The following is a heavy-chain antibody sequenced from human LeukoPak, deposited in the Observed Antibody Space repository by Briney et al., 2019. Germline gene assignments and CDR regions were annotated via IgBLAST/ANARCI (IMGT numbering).Heavy chain of an antibody. Sequence: ASVKVSCKASGYTFASYGISWVRQAPGQGLEWMGWTSAHNDDTNYAETLQGRLTMTTDISTSTAYMELTSLRSDDTAVYYCARDWDSRNDYFDPWGQGTLVIVSS. CDR2: TSAHNDDT. CDR1: GYTFASYG. J-gene: IGHJ4*02. CDR3: ARDWDSRNDYFDP. D-gene: IGHD1-1*01. V-gene: IGHV1-18*01.